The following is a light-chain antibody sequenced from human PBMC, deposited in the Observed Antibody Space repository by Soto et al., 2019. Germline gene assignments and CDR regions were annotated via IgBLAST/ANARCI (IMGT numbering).Light chain of an antibody. Sequence: EIVMTQSPATLYVSPGERATLSCRASQSVSSNLAWYQQSRGQAPRLLIYGTSTRATGIPARFSGSGSGTEFTLTISSLQSEDFAVYYCQQYTKWPLFTFGPGTRVD. CDR1: QSVSSN. CDR2: GTS. V-gene: IGKV3-15*01. J-gene: IGKJ3*01. CDR3: QQYTKWPLFT.